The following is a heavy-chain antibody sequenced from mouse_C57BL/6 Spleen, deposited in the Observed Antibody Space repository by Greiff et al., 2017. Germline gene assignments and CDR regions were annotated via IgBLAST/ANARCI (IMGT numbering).Heavy chain of an antibody. Sequence: EVKVVESGGGLVQSGRSLRLSCATSGFTFSDFYMEWVRQAPGKGLEWIAASRNKANDYTTEYSASVKGRFIVSRDTSQSILYLQMNALRAEDTAIYYCARDAHDGYYSWFAYWGQGTLVTVSA. CDR2: SRNKANDYTT. J-gene: IGHJ3*01. D-gene: IGHD2-3*01. V-gene: IGHV7-1*01. CDR1: GFTFSDFY. CDR3: ARDAHDGYYSWFAY.